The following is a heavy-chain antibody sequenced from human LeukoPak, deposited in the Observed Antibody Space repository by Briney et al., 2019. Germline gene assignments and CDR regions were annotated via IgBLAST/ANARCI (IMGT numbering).Heavy chain of an antibody. V-gene: IGHV3-15*01. CDR3: TTDYYDILTGYPTFPY. J-gene: IGHJ4*02. D-gene: IGHD3-9*01. Sequence: PGGSLRLSCAASGFTFSNAWMSWVRQAPGKGLEWVGRIKSKTDGGTTDYAAPVKGRFTISRDDSKNTLCLQMNSLKTEDTAVYYCTTDYYDILTGYPTFPYWGQGTLVTVSS. CDR1: GFTFSNAW. CDR2: IKSKTDGGTT.